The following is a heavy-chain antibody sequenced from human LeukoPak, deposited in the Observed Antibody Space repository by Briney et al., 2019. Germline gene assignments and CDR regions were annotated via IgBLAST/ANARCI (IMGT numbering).Heavy chain of an antibody. D-gene: IGHD4-17*01. CDR1: GFTFDNYV. J-gene: IGHJ6*02. V-gene: IGHV3-43*02. CDR3: AKSYGSYYYYAMDV. CDR2: ISGDGGST. Sequence: PGGSLRLSCAASGFTFDNYVMHWVRHPPGKGLEWVSLISGDGGSTSYEDSVKGRFTISRDNSKNSLHLQMNSLRIEDTALYYCAKSYGSYYYYAMDVWGQGTTVTVSS.